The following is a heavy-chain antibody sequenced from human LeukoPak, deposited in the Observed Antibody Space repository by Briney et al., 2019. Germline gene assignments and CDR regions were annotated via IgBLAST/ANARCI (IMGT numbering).Heavy chain of an antibody. Sequence: GGSLRLSCAASGLTFSGYWMHWVRQGPGKGLEWVSRIKSDGSSTSYANAVKGRFTISRDNAKNTLYLQMNSLRAEDTAVHYCTRSDWFDPWGQGTLVTVSS. CDR3: TRSDWFDP. V-gene: IGHV3-74*01. CDR2: IKSDGSST. J-gene: IGHJ5*02. CDR1: GLTFSGYW.